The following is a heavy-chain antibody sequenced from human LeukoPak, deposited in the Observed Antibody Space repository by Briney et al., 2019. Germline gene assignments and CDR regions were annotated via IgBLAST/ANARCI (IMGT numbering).Heavy chain of an antibody. V-gene: IGHV3-48*03. CDR1: GFTFSSYE. D-gene: IGHD3-22*01. Sequence: GGSLRLSCAASGFTFSSYEMNWVRQAPGKGLEWVSYISSSGSTIYYADSVKGRFTISRDNAKNSLYLQMNSLRAEDTAVYYCARDYYDSSGYYYLDYWGQGTLVTVSS. CDR3: ARDYYDSSGYYYLDY. CDR2: ISSSGSTI. J-gene: IGHJ4*02.